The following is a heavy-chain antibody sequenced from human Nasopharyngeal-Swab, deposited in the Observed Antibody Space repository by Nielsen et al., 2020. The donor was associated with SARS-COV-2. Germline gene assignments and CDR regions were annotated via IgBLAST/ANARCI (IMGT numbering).Heavy chain of an antibody. Sequence: LRLSCAVYGGSFSGYYWSWLRQPPGKWLDRIGEINHSGSTNYNPSLKSRVTISVDTSKNQFSLKLNSVTAADTAVYYCARGGGYSFGSTEGFDYWGQGTLVTVSS. V-gene: IGHV4-34*01. D-gene: IGHD5-18*01. CDR1: GGSFSGYY. CDR2: INHSGST. CDR3: ARGGGYSFGSTEGFDY. J-gene: IGHJ4*02.